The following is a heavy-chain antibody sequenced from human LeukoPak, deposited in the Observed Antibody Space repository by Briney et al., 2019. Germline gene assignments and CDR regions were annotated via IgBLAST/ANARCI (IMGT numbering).Heavy chain of an antibody. D-gene: IGHD6-19*01. V-gene: IGHV4-39*01. CDR1: GGSISSSSYY. CDR3: ARHWDFEDIAVAGPHFDY. CDR2: IHYSGST. Sequence: SETLSLTCTVSGGSISSSSYYWGWIRQPPGKGLEWIGSIHYSGSTYYNPSLKSRVTISVDTSKNQFSLKLSSVTAADAAVYYCARHWDFEDIAVAGPHFDYWGQGTLVTVSS. J-gene: IGHJ4*02.